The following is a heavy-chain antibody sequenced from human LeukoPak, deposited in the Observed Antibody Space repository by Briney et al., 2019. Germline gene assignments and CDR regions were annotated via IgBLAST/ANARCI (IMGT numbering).Heavy chain of an antibody. Sequence: GGSLRLSCAASGFTFSSSGMNWVRQAPGKGLEWVSYISPSSSPIYYADSVKGRFTISRVNAKNSLYLQTNSLRDEDTAVYYCARDSRFAYWGQGSLVTVSS. CDR2: ISPSSSPI. CDR3: ARDSRFAY. V-gene: IGHV3-48*02. D-gene: IGHD3-16*01. CDR1: GFTFSSSG. J-gene: IGHJ4*02.